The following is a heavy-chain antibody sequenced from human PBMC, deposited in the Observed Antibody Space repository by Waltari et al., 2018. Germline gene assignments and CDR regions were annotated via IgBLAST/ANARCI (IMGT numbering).Heavy chain of an antibody. J-gene: IGHJ4*02. V-gene: IGHV3-74*01. CDR2: INSDGSAT. CDR3: ARPLYYSDSSGYYPTYYFDS. Sequence: EVQLVESGGGLVQPGGSLRLSCVVSGFTFRSHWMHWVRQVPGKGLGWVSRINSDGSATSYADSVKGRFTISRDNAKSTLYLQMNNLRDEDTAVYYCARPLYYSDSSGYYPTYYFDSWGQGTLVTVSS. CDR1: GFTFRSHW. D-gene: IGHD3-22*01.